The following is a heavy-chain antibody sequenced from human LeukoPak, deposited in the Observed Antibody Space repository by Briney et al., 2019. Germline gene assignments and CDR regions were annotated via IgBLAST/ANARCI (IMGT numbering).Heavy chain of an antibody. Sequence: SETLSLTCTVSGGSISSYYWSWIRQPPGKGLEWIGYIYYSGSTNYNPSLKSRVTIPVDTSKNQFSLKLSSVTAADTAVYYCARVGNYYGSGSQPGIDAFDIWGQGTMVTVSS. J-gene: IGHJ3*02. CDR3: ARVGNYYGSGSQPGIDAFDI. V-gene: IGHV4-59*01. CDR2: IYYSGST. CDR1: GGSISSYY. D-gene: IGHD3-10*01.